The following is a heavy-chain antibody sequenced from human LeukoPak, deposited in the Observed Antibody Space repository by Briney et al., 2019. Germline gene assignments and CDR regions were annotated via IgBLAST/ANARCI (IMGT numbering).Heavy chain of an antibody. CDR1: GFTFNSYA. CDR2: ISGSGGST. Sequence: GGSLRLSCAASGFTFNSYAMSWVRQAPGKGLEWVSPISGSGGSTYYADSVKGRFTISRDNSKNALYLRMNSLRAEDTAVYYCAKGGTHWPTGYYYMDVWGKGTTVTVSS. D-gene: IGHD1-1*01. J-gene: IGHJ6*03. V-gene: IGHV3-23*01. CDR3: AKGGTHWPTGYYYMDV.